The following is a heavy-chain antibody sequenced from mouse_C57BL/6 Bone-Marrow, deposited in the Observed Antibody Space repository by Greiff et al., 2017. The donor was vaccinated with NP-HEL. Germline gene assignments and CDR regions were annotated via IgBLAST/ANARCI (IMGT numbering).Heavy chain of an antibody. D-gene: IGHD1-1*01. Sequence: QVQLKESGAELVKPGASVKLSCKASGYTFTEYTIHWVKQRSGQGLEWIGWFYPGSGSIKYNEKFKDKATLTADKSSSTVYMELSRLTSEDSAVYFCARHKLYYYGRDYYAMDYWGQGTSVTVSS. CDR3: ARHKLYYYGRDYYAMDY. CDR1: GYTFTEYT. V-gene: IGHV1-62-2*01. J-gene: IGHJ4*01. CDR2: FYPGSGSI.